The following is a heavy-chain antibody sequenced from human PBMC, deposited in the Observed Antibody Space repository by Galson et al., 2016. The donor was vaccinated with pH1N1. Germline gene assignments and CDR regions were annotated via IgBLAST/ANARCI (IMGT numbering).Heavy chain of an antibody. CDR1: GLTFSSYW. V-gene: IGHV3-7*01. D-gene: IGHD2-15*01. CDR2: IKQDGSEK. CDR3: VRAVGAMEAY. J-gene: IGHJ4*02. Sequence: SLRLSCADSGLTFSSYWMSWVRQAPGKGLEWVANIKQDGSEKYYVDSVKGRFTISRDNAKNSLYLQMNSLRAEDTAAYYCVRAVGAMEAYWGQGTLVTVSS.